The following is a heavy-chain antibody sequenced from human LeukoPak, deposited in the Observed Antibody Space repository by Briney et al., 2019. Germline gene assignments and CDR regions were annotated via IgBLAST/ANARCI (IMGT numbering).Heavy chain of an antibody. CDR3: ARSYTNSRFSAFHI. D-gene: IGHD6-6*01. V-gene: IGHV3-21*01. CDR2: ISSSSSYI. CDR1: GFTFSSYS. Sequence: KPGGSLRLSCAASGFTFSSYSMNWVRQAPGKGLEWVSSISSSSSYIYYADSVKGRFTISRDNAKNSLYLQMNSLRAEDTAVYYCARSYTNSRFSAFHIWGQGTMVSVSS. J-gene: IGHJ3*02.